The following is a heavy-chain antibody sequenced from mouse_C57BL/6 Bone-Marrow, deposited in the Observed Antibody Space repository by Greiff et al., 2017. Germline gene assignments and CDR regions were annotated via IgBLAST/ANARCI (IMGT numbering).Heavy chain of an antibody. CDR3: TTGFAY. Sequence: EVQLQQSGAELVRPGASVKLSCTASGFNIKDDYMHWVKQRPEQGLEWIGWIVPENGDTEYASKFQGKATITADTSSNTSYLQLSRLASEDTAGYYCTTGFAYWGQGTLVTVSA. V-gene: IGHV14-4*01. CDR2: IVPENGDT. CDR1: GFNIKDDY. J-gene: IGHJ3*01.